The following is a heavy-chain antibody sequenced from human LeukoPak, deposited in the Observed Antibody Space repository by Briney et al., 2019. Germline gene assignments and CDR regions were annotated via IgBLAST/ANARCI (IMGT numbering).Heavy chain of an antibody. Sequence: GGSLRLSCAASGFTFTSYSMNWVRQAPGKGLEWVSAISSSGGSPYYADSVNGRFTISRDNSKNTLYLQMNSLRAEDTALYYCAKDQALSLSSSRALDYWGQGTLVTVSS. CDR2: ISSSGGSP. J-gene: IGHJ4*02. CDR1: GFTFTSYS. V-gene: IGHV3-23*01. D-gene: IGHD2-2*01. CDR3: AKDQALSLSSSRALDY.